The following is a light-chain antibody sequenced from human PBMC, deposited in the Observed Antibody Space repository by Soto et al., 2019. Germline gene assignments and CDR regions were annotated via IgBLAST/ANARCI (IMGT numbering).Light chain of an antibody. CDR1: QTISSW. J-gene: IGKJ1*01. CDR3: QHYNSYSEA. V-gene: IGKV1-5*03. Sequence: DIQMTQSPSTLSGSVGARVAIICRASQTISSWLAWYQQKPGKAPKLLIYKASTLKSGVPSRFSGSVSGTEFTLTISSLQPDDFATYYCQHYNSYSEAFGQGTKLDIK. CDR2: KAS.